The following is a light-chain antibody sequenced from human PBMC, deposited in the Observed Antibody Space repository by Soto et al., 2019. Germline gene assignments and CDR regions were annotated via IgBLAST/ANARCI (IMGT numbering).Light chain of an antibody. Sequence: KVMTQSPATLSMSPGERATLSCRASENINTYLAWYQQKPGQAPRLLIYGASTRATGIPARFSGSGSGTEFTLTISSLQSEDFAVYYCQQYTNWPSWTFGQGTKVDIK. CDR2: GAS. J-gene: IGKJ1*01. CDR3: QQYTNWPSWT. V-gene: IGKV3-15*01. CDR1: ENINTY.